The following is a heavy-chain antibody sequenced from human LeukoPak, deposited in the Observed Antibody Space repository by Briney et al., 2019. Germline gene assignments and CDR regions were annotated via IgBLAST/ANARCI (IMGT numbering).Heavy chain of an antibody. V-gene: IGHV4-61*01. Sequence: SETLSLTCTVSGGSVSSGSYYWSWIRQPPGKGLEWIGYIYYSGSTNYNPSLKSRVTISVDTSKNQFSLKLSSVTAAGTAVYYCARGRRYFDYWGQGTLVTVSS. CDR2: IYYSGST. CDR3: ARGRRYFDY. CDR1: GGSVSSGSYY. J-gene: IGHJ4*02.